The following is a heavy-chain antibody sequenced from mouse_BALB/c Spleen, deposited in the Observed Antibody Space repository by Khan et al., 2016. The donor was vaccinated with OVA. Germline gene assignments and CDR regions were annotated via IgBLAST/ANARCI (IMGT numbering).Heavy chain of an antibody. CDR1: GYSITSNYA. CDR3: ARGNYHGYYFDY. CDR2: ISYSDST. D-gene: IGHD1-1*01. Sequence: EVQLQESGPDLVKPSQSLSLTCTVTGYSITSNYAWNWIRQFPGNKLEWMGYISYSDSTSYNPSLKSRISITRATSQNQFFLQLNSVTTEDTATYYGARGNYHGYYFDYWGQGTTLTVSS. V-gene: IGHV3-2*02. J-gene: IGHJ2*01.